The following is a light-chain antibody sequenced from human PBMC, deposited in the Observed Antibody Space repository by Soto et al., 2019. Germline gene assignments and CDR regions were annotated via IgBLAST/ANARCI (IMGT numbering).Light chain of an antibody. Sequence: EIVLTQSPATLSLSPGERATLSCRASQSVSSYLAWYQQKPAQAPRRLIYDASNRATAIPPRFTGSGSGTKHTPPISSLQHPDFAAYYCQQPSNWPHTFGRGTKVEIK. J-gene: IGKJ4*01. CDR3: QQPSNWPHT. V-gene: IGKV3-11*01. CDR2: DAS. CDR1: QSVSSY.